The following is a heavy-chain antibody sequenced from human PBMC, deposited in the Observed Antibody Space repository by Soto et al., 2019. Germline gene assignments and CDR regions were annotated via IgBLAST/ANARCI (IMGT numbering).Heavy chain of an antibody. Sequence: QLQLQESGPGLVKPSETLSLTCTVSGGSISSSSYYWGWIRQPPGKGLEWIGSIYYSGSTYYNPSLKSRVTISVDTSKNQFSLKLSSVTAADTAVYYCARLGSSWYVGFNWFDPWGQGTLVTVSS. CDR3: ARLGSSWYVGFNWFDP. CDR1: GGSISSSSYY. CDR2: IYYSGST. V-gene: IGHV4-39*01. J-gene: IGHJ5*02. D-gene: IGHD6-13*01.